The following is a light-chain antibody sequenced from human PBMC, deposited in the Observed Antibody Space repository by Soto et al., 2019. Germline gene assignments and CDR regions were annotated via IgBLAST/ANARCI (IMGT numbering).Light chain of an antibody. CDR1: PSVSTRF. V-gene: IGKV3-20*01. CDR3: QQYGGSPIT. Sequence: EIVLTQSPGTLSLSPGERCTLSCRATPSVSTRFAWYQHRPGQAPRLLISGASSRATGIPDRFSGSGSGTDFTLTISRLEPEDFALYYCQQYGGSPITFGQGTRLEI. CDR2: GAS. J-gene: IGKJ5*01.